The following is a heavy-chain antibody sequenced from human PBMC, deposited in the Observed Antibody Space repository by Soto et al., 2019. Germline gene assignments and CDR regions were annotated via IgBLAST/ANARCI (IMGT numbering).Heavy chain of an antibody. V-gene: IGHV4-30-4*01. CDR3: ASGQPGDKVDS. Sequence: QVQLQESGPGLVKPSQTLSLTCTVSGASISSGDYYWSWIRQPPGKGLEWIGHIYNSGSTYHNPSLNSRATMLVDTSKNQFSLTLGSVTAADTAVYYCASGQPGDKVDSWGQGSLVTVSS. CDR2: IYNSGST. D-gene: IGHD7-27*01. J-gene: IGHJ4*02. CDR1: GASISSGDYY.